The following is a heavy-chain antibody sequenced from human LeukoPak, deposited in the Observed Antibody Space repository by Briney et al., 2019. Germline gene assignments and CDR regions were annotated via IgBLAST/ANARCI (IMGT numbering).Heavy chain of an antibody. V-gene: IGHV3-23*01. CDR1: GFTFSSYT. J-gene: IGHJ3*02. Sequence: PGGSLRLSCAASGFTFSSYTMSWVRQAPGKGLEWVSAISDSGAGTFYADSVKGRFTISRDNSRNTLYLQMNSLRAEDTAVYYCARETSTSFDIWGQGTMVTVSS. CDR2: ISDSGAGT. D-gene: IGHD2-2*01. CDR3: ARETSTSFDI.